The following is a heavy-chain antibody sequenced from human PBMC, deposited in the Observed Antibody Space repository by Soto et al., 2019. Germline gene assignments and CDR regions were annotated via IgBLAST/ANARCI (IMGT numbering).Heavy chain of an antibody. CDR2: NYYSGSP. D-gene: IGHD5-18*01. J-gene: IGHJ5*02. V-gene: IGHV4-39*01. CDR1: GDSISSNSYY. Sequence: SETLSLTCTVSGDSISSNSYYWGWIRQPPGKGLEWIGSNYYSGSPYFNPSLKSRVTISVDTSKNQLSLKLSSVTAADTAVYYCARQGPYSYGLALPPNWFDPWGQGTLVTVSS. CDR3: ARQGPYSYGLALPPNWFDP.